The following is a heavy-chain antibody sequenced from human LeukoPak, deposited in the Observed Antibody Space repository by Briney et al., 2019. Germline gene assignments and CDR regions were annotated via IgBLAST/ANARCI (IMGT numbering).Heavy chain of an antibody. CDR3: AKGSAWNYYYYGMDV. D-gene: IGHD3-3*01. V-gene: IGHV3-23*01. CDR2: ISGSGGST. Sequence: GGSLRLSCAASRFTFSSYAMSWVRQAPGKGLEWVSAISGSGGSTYYADSVKGRFTISRDNSKNTLYLQMNSLRAEDTAVYYCAKGSAWNYYYYGMDVWGQGTTVTVSS. CDR1: RFTFSSYA. J-gene: IGHJ6*02.